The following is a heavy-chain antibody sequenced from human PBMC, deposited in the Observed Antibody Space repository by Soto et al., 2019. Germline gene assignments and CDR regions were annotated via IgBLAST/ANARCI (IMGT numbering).Heavy chain of an antibody. CDR2: IYYSGST. CDR1: GGSISSSSYY. Sequence: QLQLQESGPGLVKPSETLSLTCTVSGGSISSSSYYWGWIRQPPGKGLEWIGSIYYSGSTYYNPSLKSRVTISVDTSKNQFSLKLSSVTAADTAVYYCARILAAPTLTNWFDPWGQGTLVTVSS. CDR3: ARILAAPTLTNWFDP. D-gene: IGHD6-6*01. V-gene: IGHV4-39*01. J-gene: IGHJ5*02.